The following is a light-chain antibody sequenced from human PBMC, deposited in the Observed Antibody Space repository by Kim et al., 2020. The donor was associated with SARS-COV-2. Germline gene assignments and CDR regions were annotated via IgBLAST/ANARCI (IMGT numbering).Light chain of an antibody. J-gene: IGLJ2*01. Sequence: FKLTCPLSSGHSSYAIAWHQQQPEKGPRYLMKLNSDGSHSKGDGIPDRFSGSSSGAERYLTISSLQSEDEADYYCQTWGTGIHVVFGGGTRLTVL. CDR1: SGHSSYA. CDR2: LNSDGSH. CDR3: QTWGTGIHVV. V-gene: IGLV4-69*01.